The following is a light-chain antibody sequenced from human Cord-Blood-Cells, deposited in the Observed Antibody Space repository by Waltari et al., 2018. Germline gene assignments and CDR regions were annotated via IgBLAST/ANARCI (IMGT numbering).Light chain of an antibody. J-gene: IGKJ2*03. CDR3: QQYNSYSPYS. CDR2: KAS. Sequence: DIQMTKSPSTLSASVGDRVTITCRASQSISSWLAWYQQQPGKAPKLLIYKASSLESGVPSRFSGSGSGTEFTLTISSLQPDDFATYYCQQYNSYSPYSFGQGTKLEIK. CDR1: QSISSW. V-gene: IGKV1-5*03.